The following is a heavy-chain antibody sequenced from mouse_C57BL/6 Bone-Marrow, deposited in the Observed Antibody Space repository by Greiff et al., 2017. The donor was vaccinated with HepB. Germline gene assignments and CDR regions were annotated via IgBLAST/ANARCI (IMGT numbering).Heavy chain of an antibody. Sequence: EVKLMESGGDLVKPGGSLKLSCAASGFTFSDYGMHWVRQAPEKGLEWVAYISSGSSTIYYADTVKGRFTISRDNAKNTLFLQMTSLRSEDTAMYYCAKTHGYAMDYWGQGTSVTVSS. CDR1: GFTFSDYG. CDR2: ISSGSSTI. CDR3: AKTHGYAMDY. J-gene: IGHJ4*01. V-gene: IGHV5-17*01.